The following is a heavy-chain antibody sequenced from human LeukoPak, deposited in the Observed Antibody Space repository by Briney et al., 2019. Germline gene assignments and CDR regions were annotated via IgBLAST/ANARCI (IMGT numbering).Heavy chain of an antibody. Sequence: GGSLRLSCAASGFTVSTNYMNWVRQAPGKGLEWVSVIYRGGSTFYADSVKGRFTISRDNSKNMLYLQMNSLRAEDTAVYFCARSRTISSTDWYYFGYWGQGTLVTVSS. CDR3: ARSRTISSTDWYYFGY. J-gene: IGHJ4*02. CDR1: GFTVSTNY. CDR2: IYRGGST. V-gene: IGHV3-66*01. D-gene: IGHD6-19*01.